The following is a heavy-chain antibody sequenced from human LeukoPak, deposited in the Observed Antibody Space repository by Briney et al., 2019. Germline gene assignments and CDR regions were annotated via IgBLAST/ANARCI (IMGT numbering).Heavy chain of an antibody. CDR2: IYYSGST. CDR3: ARGYCGSTNCYGVFDY. J-gene: IGHJ4*02. D-gene: IGHD2-2*01. CDR1: GGSVSSDNYY. Sequence: SETLSLTCTVSGGSVSSDNYYWSWIQQPPGKGLEWIGYIYYSGSTNYNPSLKSRVTTSVDTSKNQFSLKLSSVTAADTAVYYCARGYCGSTNCYGVFDYWGQGTLVTVSS. V-gene: IGHV4-61*01.